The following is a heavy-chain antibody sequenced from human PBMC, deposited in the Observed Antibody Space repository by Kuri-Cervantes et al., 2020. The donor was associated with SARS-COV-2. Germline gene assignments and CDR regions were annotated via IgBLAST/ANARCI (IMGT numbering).Heavy chain of an antibody. Sequence: GGSLRLSCAASGFTFSSYAMSWVRQAPGKGLEWVSAISGSGGSTYYADSVKGRFTISRDNSKNTLYLQMNSLRAEDTAVYYCARDHSLSGAYSLEDAFDIWGQGTMVTVSS. CDR2: ISGSGGST. V-gene: IGHV3-23*01. CDR3: ARDHSLSGAYSLEDAFDI. J-gene: IGHJ3*02. D-gene: IGHD2-21*01. CDR1: GFTFSSYA.